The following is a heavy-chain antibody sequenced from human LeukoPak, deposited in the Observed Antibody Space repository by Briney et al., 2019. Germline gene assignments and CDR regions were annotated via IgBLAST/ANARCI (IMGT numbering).Heavy chain of an antibody. V-gene: IGHV3-7*01. Sequence: GGSLRLSCAASGFTFSSYWMSWVRQAPGKGLEWVANIKQDGSEEYYVDSVKGRFTISRDNAKNSLYLQMNSLRAEDTAVYYCARGTESPYSSSWYAPHWGQGTLVTVSS. CDR2: IKQDGSEE. CDR3: ARGTESPYSSSWYAPH. J-gene: IGHJ4*02. D-gene: IGHD6-13*01. CDR1: GFTFSSYW.